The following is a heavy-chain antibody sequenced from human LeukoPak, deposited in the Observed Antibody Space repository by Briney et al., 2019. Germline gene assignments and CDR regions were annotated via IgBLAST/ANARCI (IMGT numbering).Heavy chain of an antibody. CDR1: GCTFSSYA. V-gene: IGHV3-23*01. CDR3: ARSGSGSYLGAFDI. D-gene: IGHD1-26*01. J-gene: IGHJ3*02. Sequence: AGSLRLSCAASGCTFSSYALSWFRQAPGKGLDWVSSISGSGTNTYYADSVKGRFTISRHNSKNTLYVQMNSLRAEDTVVYYCARSGSGSYLGAFDIWGQGTMVTVSS. CDR2: ISGSGTNT.